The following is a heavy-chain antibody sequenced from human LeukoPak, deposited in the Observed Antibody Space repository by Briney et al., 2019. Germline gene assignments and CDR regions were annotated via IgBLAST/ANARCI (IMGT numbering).Heavy chain of an antibody. D-gene: IGHD1-14*01. CDR1: GFTFSSYA. V-gene: IGHV3-30-3*01. J-gene: IGHJ4*02. CDR2: ISYDGSNK. Sequence: EGSLRLSCAASGFTFSSYAMHWVRQAPGKGLEWVAVISYDGSNKYYADSVKGRFTISRDNSKNTLYLQMNSLRAEDTAVYYCARDPPTAGYYFDYWGQGTLVTVSS. CDR3: ARDPPTAGYYFDY.